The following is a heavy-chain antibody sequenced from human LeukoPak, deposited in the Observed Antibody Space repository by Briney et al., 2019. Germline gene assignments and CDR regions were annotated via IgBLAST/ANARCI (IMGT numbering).Heavy chain of an antibody. CDR1: GYTFTGYY. D-gene: IGHD6-6*01. J-gene: IGHJ6*03. Sequence: ASVKVSCKASGYTFTGYYMHWVRRAPGQGLEWMGWINPNSGGTNYAQKFQGRVTMTRDTSISTAYMELSRLRSDDTAVYYCARGEQLVDYYYYMDVWGKGTTVTVSS. V-gene: IGHV1-2*02. CDR2: INPNSGGT. CDR3: ARGEQLVDYYYYMDV.